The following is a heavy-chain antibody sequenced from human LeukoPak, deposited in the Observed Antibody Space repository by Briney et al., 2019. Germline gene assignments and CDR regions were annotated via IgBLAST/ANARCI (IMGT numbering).Heavy chain of an antibody. CDR1: GFTFSSYG. Sequence: GGSLRLSCAASGFTFSSYGMHWVRQAPGKGLEWVAVISYDGSNKYYADSVKGRFTISRDNSKNTLYLQMNSLRAEDTAVYYCAKDRSPSYSSSGGVDYWGQGTLVTVSS. CDR2: ISYDGSNK. CDR3: AKDRSPSYSSSGGVDY. V-gene: IGHV3-30*18. J-gene: IGHJ4*02. D-gene: IGHD6-13*01.